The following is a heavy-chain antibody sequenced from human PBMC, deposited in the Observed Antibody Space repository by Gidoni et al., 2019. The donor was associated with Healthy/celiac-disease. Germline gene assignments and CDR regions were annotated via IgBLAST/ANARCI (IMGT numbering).Heavy chain of an antibody. V-gene: IGHV3-48*02. Sequence: EVQLVESGGGLVQPGGSLRLSCAASGLTFSSYSMNWVRQAPGKGLEWVSYISSSSSTIYYADSVKGRFTISRDNAKNSLYLQMNSLRDEDTAVYYCARVSYDFWSGYPNYYGMDVWGQGTTVTVSS. CDR2: ISSSSSTI. CDR3: ARVSYDFWSGYPNYYGMDV. D-gene: IGHD3-3*01. CDR1: GLTFSSYS. J-gene: IGHJ6*02.